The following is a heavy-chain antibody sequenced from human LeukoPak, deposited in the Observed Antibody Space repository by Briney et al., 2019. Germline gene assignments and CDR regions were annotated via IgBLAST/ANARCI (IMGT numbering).Heavy chain of an antibody. CDR3: ASSMIAAAGGAFDI. D-gene: IGHD6-13*01. V-gene: IGHV3-21*01. CDR1: GFTFSSYS. CDR2: ISSSSSYI. Sequence: GGSLRLSCAASGFTFSSYSMNWVRQAPGKGLEWVSSISSSSSYIYYADSEKGRFTISRDNAKNSLYLQMNSLRAEDTAVYYCASSMIAAAGGAFDIWGQGTMVTVSS. J-gene: IGHJ3*02.